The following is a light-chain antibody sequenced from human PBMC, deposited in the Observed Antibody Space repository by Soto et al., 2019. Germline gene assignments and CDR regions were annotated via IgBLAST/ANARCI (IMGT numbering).Light chain of an antibody. J-gene: IGKJ5*01. Sequence: DIQMTQSPSVLSASVGDSVTITCRASQTIHSWVAWYQQPPGKAPKLLVYAATSFASGVSSRFSGSGYGTDFTLSINNLPPDDFATYYCQQYNRLITFGQGTRLEIK. V-gene: IGKV1-5*01. CDR3: QQYNRLIT. CDR2: AAT. CDR1: QTIHSW.